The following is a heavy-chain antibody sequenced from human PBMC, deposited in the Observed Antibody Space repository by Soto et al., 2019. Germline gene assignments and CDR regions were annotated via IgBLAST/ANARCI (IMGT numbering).Heavy chain of an antibody. D-gene: IGHD2-8*01. CDR2: INHSGST. CDR1: GGSFSGYY. Sequence: SETLSLTCAVYGGSFSGYYWSWIRQPPGKGLEWIGEINHSGSTNYNPSLKSRVTISVDTSKNQFSLKLSSVTAADMAVYYCASGYCTNGVCPRNNWFDPWGQGTLVTVSS. J-gene: IGHJ5*02. V-gene: IGHV4-34*01. CDR3: ASGYCTNGVCPRNNWFDP.